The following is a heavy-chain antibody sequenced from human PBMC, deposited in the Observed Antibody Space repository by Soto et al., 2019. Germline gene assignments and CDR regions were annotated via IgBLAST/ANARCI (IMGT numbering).Heavy chain of an antibody. Sequence: PGGSLRLSCAASGCTFVSYWMHWVRQVPGKGLVWVSRMNSDGSSTNYADSVKGRFTISRDNAKNTLYLQMNSLRAEDTAVYYCARANIETGTLLSYWGQGALVTVSS. CDR1: GCTFVSYW. CDR3: ARANIETGTLLSY. J-gene: IGHJ4*02. V-gene: IGHV3-74*01. D-gene: IGHD1-7*01. CDR2: MNSDGSST.